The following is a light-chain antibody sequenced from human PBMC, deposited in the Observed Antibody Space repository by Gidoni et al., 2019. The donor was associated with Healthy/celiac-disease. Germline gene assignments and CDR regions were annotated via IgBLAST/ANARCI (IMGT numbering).Light chain of an antibody. CDR1: KLGDKY. CDR2: QDS. V-gene: IGLV3-1*01. CDR3: QAWDSSIV. J-gene: IGLJ2*01. Sequence: SYELTQPPSVSVSPGQTASITCSGDKLGDKYACWYQQKPGQSPVLVIYQDSKRPSGIPERFSGSNSGNTATLTISGTQAMDEADYYCQAWDSSIVFVGGTKLTVL.